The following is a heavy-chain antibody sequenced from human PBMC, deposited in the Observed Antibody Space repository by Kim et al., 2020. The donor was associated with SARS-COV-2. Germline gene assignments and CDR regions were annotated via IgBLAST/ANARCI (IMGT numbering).Heavy chain of an antibody. Sequence: SETLSLTCAVYGGSFSGHYWSWIRQPPGKGLEWIGEINHSGSTNYNPSLKSRVVISVDTSKNQFSLRLSSVTAADTAVYYCARGEELRRGRVSDWFDPWGRGSLVTVSS. D-gene: IGHD1-7*01. J-gene: IGHJ5*02. CDR2: INHSGST. CDR3: ARGEELRRGRVSDWFDP. V-gene: IGHV4-34*01. CDR1: GGSFSGHY.